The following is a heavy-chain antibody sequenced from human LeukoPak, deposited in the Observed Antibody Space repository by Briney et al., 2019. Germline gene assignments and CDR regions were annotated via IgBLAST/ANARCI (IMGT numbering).Heavy chain of an antibody. V-gene: IGHV4-59*08. CDR3: ASPYYDFWSGPTWFDP. Sequence: SETLSLTCTVSGGSISSYYWSWIRQPPGKGLEWIGYIYYSVSTNYNPSLKSRVTISVDTSKSQFSLKLSSVTASDTAVYYGASPYYDFWSGPTWFDPWGQEPRVTVSS. CDR2: IYYSVST. CDR1: GGSISSYY. D-gene: IGHD3-3*01. J-gene: IGHJ5*02.